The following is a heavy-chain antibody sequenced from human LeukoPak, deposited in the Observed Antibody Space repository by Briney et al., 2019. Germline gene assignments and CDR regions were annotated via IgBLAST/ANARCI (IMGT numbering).Heavy chain of an antibody. D-gene: IGHD2-15*01. CDR2: IYTSGST. CDR3: ARTGDPLGVVVVAVPDAFDI. CDR1: GGSISSGSYY. J-gene: IGHJ3*02. Sequence: KSSETLSLTCTVSGGSISSGSYYWSWIRQPAGKGLEWIGRIYTSGSTNYNPSLKSRVTISVDTSKNQFSLKLSSVTATDTAVYYCARTGDPLGVVVVAVPDAFDIWGQGTMVTVSS. V-gene: IGHV4-61*02.